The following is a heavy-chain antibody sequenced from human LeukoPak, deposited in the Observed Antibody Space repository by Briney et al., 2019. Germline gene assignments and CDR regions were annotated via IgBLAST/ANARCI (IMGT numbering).Heavy chain of an antibody. D-gene: IGHD3-10*01. J-gene: IGHJ4*02. CDR1: GFSLSNYA. CDR2: ISGSGGST. Sequence: GGSLRLSCAASGFSLSNYAVSWVRQAPGKGLEWLSEISGSGGSTYYADSVKGRFTSSRDNSKNTLYLQMNSLRAEDTAVYYCAKEAMVRGASDWGQGTLVTVSS. CDR3: AKEAMVRGASD. V-gene: IGHV3-23*01.